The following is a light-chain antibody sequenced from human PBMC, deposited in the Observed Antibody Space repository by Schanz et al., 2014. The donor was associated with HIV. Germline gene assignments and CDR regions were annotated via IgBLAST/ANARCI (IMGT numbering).Light chain of an antibody. CDR2: EVS. V-gene: IGLV2-23*02. Sequence: QSALTQPASVSGSPGQSITISCTGTSSDVGSYNLLSWYQQHPGKAPKLMISEVSKRPSGVSNRFSGSKSGNTASLTISGLQAEDEADYYCCSYAGSSTLVFGGGTQLTVL. CDR1: SSDVGSYNL. CDR3: CSYAGSSTLV. J-gene: IGLJ2*01.